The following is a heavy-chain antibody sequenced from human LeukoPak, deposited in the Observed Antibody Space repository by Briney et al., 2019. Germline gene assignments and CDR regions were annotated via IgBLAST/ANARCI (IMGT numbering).Heavy chain of an antibody. CDR1: GYTFTGYY. V-gene: IGHV1-2*02. Sequence: ASVKVSCKASGYTFTGYYMHWVRQAPGQGLEWMGWINPNSGGTNYAQKLQGRVTMTTDTSTSTAYMELRSLRSDDTAVYYCARALIGSWNYDDLYFDYWGQGTLVTVSS. J-gene: IGHJ4*02. D-gene: IGHD1-7*01. CDR2: INPNSGGT. CDR3: ARALIGSWNYDDLYFDY.